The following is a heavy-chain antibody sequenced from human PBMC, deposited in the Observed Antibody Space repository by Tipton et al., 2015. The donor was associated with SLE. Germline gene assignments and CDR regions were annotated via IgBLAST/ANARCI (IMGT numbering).Heavy chain of an antibody. J-gene: IGHJ6*02. D-gene: IGHD3-3*01. V-gene: IGHV4-39*01. Sequence: GLVKPSETLSLTCTVFGGPVSTSSYYWAWIRQPPGKGPEWIGSVHRNGRTSYTPPLRGRATIFLDTSRNQFSLKLTSVTAADTAVYYCASLLVGIREWSYYYRGMDVWGQGTTVTVSS. CDR3: ASLLVGIREWSYYYRGMDV. CDR1: GGPVSTSSYY. CDR2: VHRNGRT.